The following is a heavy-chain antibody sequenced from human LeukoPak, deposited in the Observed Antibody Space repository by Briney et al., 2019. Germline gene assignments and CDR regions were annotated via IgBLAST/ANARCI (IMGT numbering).Heavy chain of an antibody. CDR3: ARCRTPWNFFDY. CDR1: GGSFSGYY. CDR2: INHSGST. Sequence: SETLSLTCAVYGGSFSGYYWSWIRQPPGQGLEWIGEINHSGSTNYNPSLKSRVTISVDTSKNQFSLKLSSVTAADTAVYYYARCRTPWNFFDYWGQGTLLSVS. D-gene: IGHD2-2*01. J-gene: IGHJ4*02. V-gene: IGHV4-34*01.